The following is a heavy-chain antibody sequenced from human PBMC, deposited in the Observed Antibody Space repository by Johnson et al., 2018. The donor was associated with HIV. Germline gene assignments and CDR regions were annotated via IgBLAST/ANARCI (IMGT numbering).Heavy chain of an antibody. CDR3: VKDIIRFREGWDLPSFNM. CDR1: GFSFHDYG. CDR2: ISWNSGTI. V-gene: IGHV3-9*01. Sequence: VLLVESGGGVVRPGGSLRLSCAASGFSFHDYGMHWVRQAPGKGLEWVSGISWNSGTIDYADSVKGRFSISRDNAKKSLYVQMNSLRPEDPALYYCVKDIIRFREGWDLPSFNMWGQGTMVNVSS. D-gene: IGHD1-26*01. J-gene: IGHJ3*02.